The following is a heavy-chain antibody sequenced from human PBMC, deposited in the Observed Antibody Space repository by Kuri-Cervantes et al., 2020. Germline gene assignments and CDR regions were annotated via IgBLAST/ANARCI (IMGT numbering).Heavy chain of an antibody. CDR3: ASEGVGSRAPRFDY. V-gene: IGHV4-61*03. Sequence: SETLSLTCTVAGGSIRSLTYYWGWIRQPPGKGLEWIGYIYYIGSTNYNPSLKSRVAISVDTSKNHLSLKLNSVTAADTAVYYCASEGVGSRAPRFDYWGQGTLVTVSS. CDR2: IYYIGST. CDR1: GGSIRSLTYY. J-gene: IGHJ4*02. D-gene: IGHD3-16*01.